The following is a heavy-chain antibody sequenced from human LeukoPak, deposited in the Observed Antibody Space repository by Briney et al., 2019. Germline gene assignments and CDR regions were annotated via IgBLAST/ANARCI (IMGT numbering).Heavy chain of an antibody. V-gene: IGHV3-48*03. CDR1: GFTFSNYE. D-gene: IGHD5-18*01. CDR3: ARDLVQLWSKDF. Sequence: GGSLRLSCAASGFTFSNYEFNWVRQAPGKGLEWVSYISGSGRNIYYADSVKGRFTISRDNAKNSLYLQMNSLRAEDTAVYYCARDLVQLWSKDFWGRGTLVTVSS. CDR2: ISGSGRNI. J-gene: IGHJ4*02.